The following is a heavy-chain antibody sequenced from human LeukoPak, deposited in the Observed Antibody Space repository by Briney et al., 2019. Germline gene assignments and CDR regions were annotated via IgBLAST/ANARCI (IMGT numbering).Heavy chain of an antibody. V-gene: IGHV1-2*02. CDR2: INPNSGGT. J-gene: IGHJ4*02. Sequence: GASVKVSCKASGYTFTGYYVYWVRQAAGQGHEWMGWINPNSGGTNYAQKFQGRVTMTRDTSISTAYMELSRLRSDDTAVYYCAIGITMVRGVIDYWGQGTLVTVSS. CDR1: GYTFTGYY. D-gene: IGHD3-10*01. CDR3: AIGITMVRGVIDY.